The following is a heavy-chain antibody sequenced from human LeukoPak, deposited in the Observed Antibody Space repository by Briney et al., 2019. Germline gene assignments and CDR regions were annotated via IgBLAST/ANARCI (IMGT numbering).Heavy chain of an antibody. Sequence: ASVKVSCKASGYTFTSYAMNWVRQAPGQGLEWMGWISAYNGNTNYAQKLQGRVTMTTDTSTSTAYMELRSLRSDDTAVYYCARVVVGATRRFDYWGQGTLVTVSS. CDR1: GYTFTSYA. V-gene: IGHV1-18*01. CDR2: ISAYNGNT. J-gene: IGHJ4*02. D-gene: IGHD1-26*01. CDR3: ARVVVGATRRFDY.